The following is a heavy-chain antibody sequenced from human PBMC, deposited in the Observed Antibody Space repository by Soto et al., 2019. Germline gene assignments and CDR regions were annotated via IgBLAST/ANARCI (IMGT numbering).Heavy chain of an antibody. CDR1: GYSFTSYW. CDR3: ARHPQWLVGNDYYDSSGYPYYYGMDV. CDR2: TDPSDSYT. J-gene: IGHJ6*02. Sequence: GESLKISCKGSGYSFTSYWISWVRQMPGKGLEWMGRTDPSDSYTNYSPSFQGHVTISADKSISTAYLQWSSLKASDTAMYYCARHPQWLVGNDYYDSSGYPYYYGMDVWGQGTTVTVSS. V-gene: IGHV5-10-1*01. D-gene: IGHD3-22*01.